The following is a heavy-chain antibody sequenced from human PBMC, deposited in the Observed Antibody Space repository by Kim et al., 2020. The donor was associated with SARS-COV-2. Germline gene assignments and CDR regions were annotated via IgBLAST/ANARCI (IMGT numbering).Heavy chain of an antibody. CDR3: ARLNGELDY. CDR2: IYYSGST. CDR1: GGSISSSSYY. J-gene: IGHJ4*02. Sequence: SETLSLTCTVSGGSISSSSYYWGWIRQPPGKGLEWIGSIYYSGSTYYNPSLKSRVTISVDTSKNQFSLKLSSVTAADTAVYYCARLNGELDYWGQGTLVTVSS. D-gene: IGHD3-10*01. V-gene: IGHV4-39*01.